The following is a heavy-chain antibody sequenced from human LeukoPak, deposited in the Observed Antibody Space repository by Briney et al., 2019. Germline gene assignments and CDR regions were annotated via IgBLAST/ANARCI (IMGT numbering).Heavy chain of an antibody. CDR3: ARDSSNAFDI. CDR1: GFTFSSYG. V-gene: IGHV3-30*03. J-gene: IGHJ3*02. Sequence: GGSLRLSCAASGFTFSSYGMHWVRQAPGKGVEWVAVISYDGSNKYYADSVKGRFTISRDNSKNTLYLQMNSLRAEDTAVYYCARDSSNAFDIWGQGTMVTVSS. D-gene: IGHD5/OR15-5a*01. CDR2: ISYDGSNK.